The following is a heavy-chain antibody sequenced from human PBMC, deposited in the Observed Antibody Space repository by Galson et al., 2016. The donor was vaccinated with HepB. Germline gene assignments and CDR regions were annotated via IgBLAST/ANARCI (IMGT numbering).Heavy chain of an antibody. CDR1: GDSMASSSYY. V-gene: IGHV4-39*01. Sequence: SETLSLTCTVSGDSMASSSYYWGWVRQSPGKGLEWIGSIYHTGSTYHNPSLKSRLTMSVDTSKNQSSLKLSSMTAADTAVYYCLRTDPTGNWFDPWGQGTLVTVSP. CDR3: LRTDPTGNWFDP. J-gene: IGHJ5*02. CDR2: IYHTGST.